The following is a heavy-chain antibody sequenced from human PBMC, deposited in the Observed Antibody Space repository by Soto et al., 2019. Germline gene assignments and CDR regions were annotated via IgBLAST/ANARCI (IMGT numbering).Heavy chain of an antibody. J-gene: IGHJ6*02. Sequence: GGSLTLSCASSGFHFISHAMSWVRQAPGKGLEWVSAISGSDNSTYYADSVKGRFTISRDNSKNTLYLQMSSLRADDTAVYYCAPMGGWGQGTTVTVSS. CDR3: APMGG. CDR1: GFHFISHA. V-gene: IGHV3-23*01. CDR2: ISGSDNST.